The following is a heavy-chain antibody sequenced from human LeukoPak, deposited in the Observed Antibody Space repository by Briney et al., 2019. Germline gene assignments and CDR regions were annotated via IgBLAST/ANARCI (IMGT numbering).Heavy chain of an antibody. Sequence: GGSLRLSCAASGFTFSSYAMHWVRQAPGKGLEWVAVISYDGSNKYYADSVKGRFTISRDNSKNTLYLQMNSLRAEDTAVYYCAKDEYLKDIVVVLGGYWGQGTLVTVSS. V-gene: IGHV3-30-3*01. CDR3: AKDEYLKDIVVVLGGY. CDR2: ISYDGSNK. D-gene: IGHD2-2*01. CDR1: GFTFSSYA. J-gene: IGHJ4*02.